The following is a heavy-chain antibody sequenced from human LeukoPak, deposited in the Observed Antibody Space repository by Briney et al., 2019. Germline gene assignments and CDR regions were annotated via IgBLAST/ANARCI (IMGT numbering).Heavy chain of an antibody. V-gene: IGHV3-20*04. CDR3: GRDAHFGGVFDI. J-gene: IGHJ3*02. Sequence: RPGGSLRLSCAASGFTFDDYAMSWVRHAPRKGLEWVSGINWNGGSTGYVDSVKGRFAISRDNAKNSLYLQMNSLRGEDTALYYCGRDAHFGGVFDIWGQGTMVTVSS. D-gene: IGHD2-21*01. CDR1: GFTFDDYA. CDR2: INWNGGST.